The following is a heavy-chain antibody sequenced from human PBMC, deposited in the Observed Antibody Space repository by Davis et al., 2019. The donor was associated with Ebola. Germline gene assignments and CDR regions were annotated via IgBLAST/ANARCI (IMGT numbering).Heavy chain of an antibody. CDR1: GFTFSSYA. J-gene: IGHJ6*04. CDR2: ISYDGSNI. V-gene: IGHV3-30-3*02. D-gene: IGHD3-3*01. Sequence: GESLKISCAASGFTFSSYAMHWVRQAPGKGLEWVAVISYDGSNIYYADSVKGRFTISRDNSKNTLYLQMNSLRAEDTAVYYCAKSGLSFGVVKYHYGMDVWGKGTTVTVSS. CDR3: AKSGLSFGVVKYHYGMDV.